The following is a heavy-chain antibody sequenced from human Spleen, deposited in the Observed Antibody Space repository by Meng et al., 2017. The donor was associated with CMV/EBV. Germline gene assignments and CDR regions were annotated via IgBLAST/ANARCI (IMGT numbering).Heavy chain of an antibody. Sequence: VRPQETGPEPVSASAAPALTCDVYGGSFSSHYWSWIRQPPGKGLEWISEINHSGSTNYNPSLKSQVTISVDTSKNQFSPKLSSVTAADTAVYYCARGGSMVRGVIFNWFDPWGQETLVTVSS. CDR2: INHSGST. CDR1: GGSFSSHY. V-gene: IGHV4-34*01. CDR3: ARGGSMVRGVIFNWFDP. D-gene: IGHD3-10*01. J-gene: IGHJ5*02.